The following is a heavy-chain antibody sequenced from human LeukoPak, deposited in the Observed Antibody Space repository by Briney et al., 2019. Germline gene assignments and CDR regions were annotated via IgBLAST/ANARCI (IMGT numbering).Heavy chain of an antibody. CDR2: ISYDGSNK. J-gene: IGHJ6*01. V-gene: IGHV3-30*07. CDR3: ARTYGDYDYYYGMDV. D-gene: IGHD4-17*01. CDR1: GFTFSSYA. Sequence: GRSLRLSCAASGFTFSSYAMHWVRQAPGKGLEWVAVISYDGSNKYYADSVKGRFSVSRDNSKNTLYLQMNSLRVEDTAVYYCARTYGDYDYYYGMDVWGQGTTVTVSS.